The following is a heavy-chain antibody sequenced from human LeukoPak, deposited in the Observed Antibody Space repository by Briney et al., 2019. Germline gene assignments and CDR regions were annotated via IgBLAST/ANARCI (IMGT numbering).Heavy chain of an antibody. Sequence: SETLSLTCTVSGGSINTNSYYWGWIRQPPGRGLEWIGSIYFTGSTNHNPSLQSRLTISVDTSKNQFFLELTSVTAADTALYYCARHRMRIAVASTHDHWGQGTQVTVSS. CDR3: ARHRMRIAVASTHDH. V-gene: IGHV4-39*01. CDR2: IYFTGST. J-gene: IGHJ4*02. CDR1: GGSINTNSYY. D-gene: IGHD6-19*01.